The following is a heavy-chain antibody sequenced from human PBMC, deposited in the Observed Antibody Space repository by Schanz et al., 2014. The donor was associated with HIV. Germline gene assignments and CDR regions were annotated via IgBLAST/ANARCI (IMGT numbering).Heavy chain of an antibody. CDR2: IWHDGSQK. CDR3: ARGNDFFGGVPDY. V-gene: IGHV3-33*08. Sequence: QVQLVESGGGVVQPGRSLRLSCAASGFTFSWYGMHWVRQAPGKGLEWVAVIWHDGSQKYYADSVKGRFTISRDNSKNTLYLQINSLRAEDTAVYYCARGNDFFGGVPDYWGQGTLVSVSS. J-gene: IGHJ4*02. CDR1: GFTFSWYG. D-gene: IGHD3-16*01.